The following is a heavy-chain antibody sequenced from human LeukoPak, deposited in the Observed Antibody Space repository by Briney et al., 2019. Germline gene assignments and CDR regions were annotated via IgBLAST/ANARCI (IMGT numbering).Heavy chain of an antibody. CDR1: GFTFDDYA. CDR3: ANDRLGASRIRGAPFAA. V-gene: IGHV3-23*01. J-gene: IGHJ5*02. D-gene: IGHD3-10*01. Sequence: GGSLRLSCAASGFTFDDYAMHWVRQAPGKGLEWVSTVSGSGLSTSYADSVKGRFTISRDNSKNTVDLEMSRLRAEDTAVYYCANDRLGASRIRGAPFAAWGQGTLVTVSS. CDR2: VSGSGLST.